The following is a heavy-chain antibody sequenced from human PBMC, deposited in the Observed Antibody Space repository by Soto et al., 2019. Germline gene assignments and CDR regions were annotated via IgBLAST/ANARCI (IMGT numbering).Heavy chain of an antibody. CDR1: GYSFTSYW. CDR2: IYPGDSDT. J-gene: IGHJ5*02. Sequence: GESLKISCKGSGYSFTSYWIGWVRQMPGKGLEWMGIIYPGDSDTRYSPSFQGQVTISADKATSTAYLQWSSLKASDTAMYFCARIYCTTTTCDSWFDPWGQGTLVTVSS. V-gene: IGHV5-51*01. CDR3: ARIYCTTTTCDSWFDP. D-gene: IGHD2-2*01.